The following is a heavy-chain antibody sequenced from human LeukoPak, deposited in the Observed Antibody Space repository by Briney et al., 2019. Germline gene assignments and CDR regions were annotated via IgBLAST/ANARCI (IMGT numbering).Heavy chain of an antibody. D-gene: IGHD1-26*01. J-gene: IGHJ2*01. CDR2: IYCSGST. Sequence: SETLSLTCTVSGGSISSYYWSWIRQPPGKGLEWIGYIYCSGSTNYNPSLKSRVTISVDTSKNQFSLKLSSVTAADTAVYYCARLLSGSYYVYWYFDLWGRGTLVTVSS. CDR3: ARLLSGSYYVYWYFDL. V-gene: IGHV4-59*08. CDR1: GGSISSYY.